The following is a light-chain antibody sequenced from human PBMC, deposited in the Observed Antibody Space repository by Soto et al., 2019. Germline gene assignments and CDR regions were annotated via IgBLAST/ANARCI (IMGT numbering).Light chain of an antibody. Sequence: IQMTQSRSTLSASVGDRVTITCRASQSISSWLAWYQQKPGKAPKLLIYDASSLESGVPSRFSGSGSGTEFTLTISSLQPDDFATYYCQRKTFGQGTKVDIK. J-gene: IGKJ1*01. CDR3: QRKT. CDR2: DAS. V-gene: IGKV1-5*01. CDR1: QSISSW.